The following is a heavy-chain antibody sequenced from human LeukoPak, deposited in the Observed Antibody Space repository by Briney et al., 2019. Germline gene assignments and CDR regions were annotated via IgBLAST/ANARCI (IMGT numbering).Heavy chain of an antibody. V-gene: IGHV4-34*01. J-gene: IGHJ5*02. CDR3: ARRRIAAARGQFDP. CDR2: INHSGST. Sequence: SETLSLTCAVYGGSFSGYYWSWIRQPPGKGLERIGEINHSGSTNYNRTLKSRVTISVDTSKNQFSLKLSSVTAADTAVYYCARRRIAAARGQFDPWGQGTLVTVSS. CDR1: GGSFSGYY. D-gene: IGHD6-13*01.